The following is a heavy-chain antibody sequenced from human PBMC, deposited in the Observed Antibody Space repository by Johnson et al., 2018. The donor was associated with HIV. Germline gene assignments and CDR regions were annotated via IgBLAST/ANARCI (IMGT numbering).Heavy chain of an antibody. J-gene: IGHJ3*02. D-gene: IGHD1-26*01. CDR3: ATGVGAKTLTDVFDI. CDR2: ISDDGSNK. CDR1: GFTFSDYY. Sequence: QVQLVESGGGLVQPGGSLRLSCAASGFTFSDYYMSWIRQAPGKGLEWVAVISDDGSNKYYADSMKGRFTISRDNFKNTLYLQMNSLRDEDTAVYYCATGVGAKTLTDVFDIWGQGTMVTVSS. V-gene: IGHV3-30*03.